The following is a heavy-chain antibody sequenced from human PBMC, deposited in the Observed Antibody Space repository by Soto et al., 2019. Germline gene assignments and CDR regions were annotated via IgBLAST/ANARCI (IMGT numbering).Heavy chain of an antibody. D-gene: IGHD6-6*01. CDR1: GGSISSGDYY. J-gene: IGHJ4*02. Sequence: PSETLSLTCTVSGGSISSGDYYWSWIRQPPGKGLEWSGYIYYSGSTYYNPSLKSRVTISVDTSKNQFSLKLSSVTAADTAVYYCARYSSSSDLFDYWGQGTLVTVSS. CDR3: ARYSSSSDLFDY. CDR2: IYYSGST. V-gene: IGHV4-30-4*01.